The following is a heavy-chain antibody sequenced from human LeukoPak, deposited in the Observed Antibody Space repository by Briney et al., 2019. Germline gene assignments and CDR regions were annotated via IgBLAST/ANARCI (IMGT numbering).Heavy chain of an antibody. D-gene: IGHD3-10*01. J-gene: IGHJ4*02. V-gene: IGHV3-53*01. CDR3: ARTPLWFGEFSAYYFDY. CDR2: IYSGGST. Sequence: PGGSLRLSCAASGFTVSSNYMSWVRQAPGKGLEWVSVIYSGGSTYYADSVKGRFTISRDNSKNTLYLQMNSLRAEDTAVYYCARTPLWFGEFSAYYFDYWGQGTLVTVSS. CDR1: GFTVSSNY.